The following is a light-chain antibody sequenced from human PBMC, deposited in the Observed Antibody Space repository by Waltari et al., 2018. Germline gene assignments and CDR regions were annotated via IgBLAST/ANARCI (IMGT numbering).Light chain of an antibody. V-gene: IGLV1-40*01. CDR2: GNS. J-gene: IGLJ3*02. Sequence: QSVLTQPPSVSGAPGPRVTIPCTGRSAHTGTPYAVPWYQQVPGTAPKPLLYGNSNRPSGVPDRFSGSKSGTSASLAITGLQAEDEADYYCQSYDSSLRGSRVFGGGTKLTVL. CDR3: QSYDSSLRGSRV. CDR1: SAHTGTPYA.